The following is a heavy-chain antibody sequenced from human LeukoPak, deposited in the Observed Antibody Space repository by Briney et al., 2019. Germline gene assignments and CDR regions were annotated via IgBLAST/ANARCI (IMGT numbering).Heavy chain of an antibody. V-gene: IGHV3-23*01. Sequence: GGSLRLSCAASGFSFSTNPMSWVRRAPGKGLEWVSAISPDKTYYADSVKGCLTISRDNYKNTVDLHMNSPRAEDTAIYYCVKEHVDRAFTRSFEIWGQGIVVTVSS. CDR3: VKEHVDRAFTRSFEI. D-gene: IGHD3-3*02. CDR1: GFSFSTNP. CDR2: ISPDKT. J-gene: IGHJ3*02.